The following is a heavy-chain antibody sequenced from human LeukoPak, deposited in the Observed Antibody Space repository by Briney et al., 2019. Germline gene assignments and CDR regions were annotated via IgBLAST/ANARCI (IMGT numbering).Heavy chain of an antibody. Sequence: PGESLRLACAASGFTFNTYAMTWVRQAPGKGLEWVSSISNSGGGTYYADSVKGRFTISRDNSKNTLYLQMNSLRAEDTAVYYCVKGGSSGYRWFDPWGQGTLVTVSS. J-gene: IGHJ5*02. D-gene: IGHD3-22*01. CDR1: GFTFNTYA. CDR3: VKGGSSGYRWFDP. CDR2: ISNSGGGT. V-gene: IGHV3-23*01.